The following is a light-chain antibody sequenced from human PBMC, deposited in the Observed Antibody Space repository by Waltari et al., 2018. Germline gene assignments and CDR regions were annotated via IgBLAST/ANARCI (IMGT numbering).Light chain of an antibody. CDR1: SSAVGGYNY. J-gene: IGLJ2*01. V-gene: IGLV2-11*01. CDR3: CSYAGSYRGV. Sequence: QSALTQPRSVSGSPGQSVTISCTGTSSAVGGYNYVSWYQQHPGKAPKLMIYDVSKRPSGVPDRFSGSKSGNTASLTISGLQAEDEADYYCCSYAGSYRGVFGGGTKLTVL. CDR2: DVS.